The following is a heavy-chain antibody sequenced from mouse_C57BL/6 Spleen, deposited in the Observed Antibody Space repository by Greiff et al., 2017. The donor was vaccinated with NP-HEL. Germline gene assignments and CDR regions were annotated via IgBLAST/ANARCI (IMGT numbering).Heavy chain of an antibody. D-gene: IGHD1-1*01. CDR2: INPNYGTT. CDR1: GYSFTDYN. V-gene: IGHV1-39*01. Sequence: SGPELVKPGASVKISCKASGYSFTDYNMNWVKQSNGKSLEWIGVINPNYGTTSYNQKFKGKATLTVDQSSSTAYMQLNSLTSEDSAVYYCAREGYPTLYGSSPYWYFDVWGTGTTVTVSS. J-gene: IGHJ1*03. CDR3: AREGYPTLYGSSPYWYFDV.